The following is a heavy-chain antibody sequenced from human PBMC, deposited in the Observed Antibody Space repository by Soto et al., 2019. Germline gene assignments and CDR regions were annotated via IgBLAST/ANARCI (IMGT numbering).Heavy chain of an antibody. Sequence: SETLSLTCTVSGGSISSSSYYWGWIRQPPGKGLEWIGSIYYSGSTYYNPSLKSRVTISVDTSKNQFSLKLSSVTAADTAVYYCARRPRVAARPYYYYGMDVWGQGTTVTVS. D-gene: IGHD6-6*01. CDR2: IYYSGST. V-gene: IGHV4-39*01. J-gene: IGHJ6*02. CDR1: GGSISSSSYY. CDR3: ARRPRVAARPYYYYGMDV.